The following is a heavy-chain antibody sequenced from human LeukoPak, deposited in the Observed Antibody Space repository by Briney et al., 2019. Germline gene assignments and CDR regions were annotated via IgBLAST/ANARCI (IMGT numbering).Heavy chain of an antibody. D-gene: IGHD2-21*02. CDR3: ERGDIVVVTAIRWFDP. V-gene: IGHV4-34*01. J-gene: IGHJ5*02. Sequence: SETLSLTCAVYGGSFSGYYWSWIRQPPGKGLEWIGEINHSGSTNYNPSLNSRGTISVDTSKNQFSLKLSSVTAAEAAVYSCERGDIVVVTAIRWFDPWGQGNLVTVSS. CDR1: GGSFSGYY. CDR2: INHSGST.